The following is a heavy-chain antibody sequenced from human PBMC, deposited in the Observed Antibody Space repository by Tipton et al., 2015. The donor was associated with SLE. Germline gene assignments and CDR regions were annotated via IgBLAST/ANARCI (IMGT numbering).Heavy chain of an antibody. CDR2: IGSDGSST. D-gene: IGHD3-10*01. J-gene: IGHJ4*02. Sequence: VQSGGSLRLSCAASGFTFSDHYMDWVRQAPGKGLVWISRIGSDGSSTSYADSVKGRFTISRDNAKNTLYLQMNSLRAEDTAVYYCASASRAAYDSGSSFAYWGQGTLVTVSS. CDR3: ASASRAAYDSGSSFAY. CDR1: GFTFSDHY. V-gene: IGHV3-74*01.